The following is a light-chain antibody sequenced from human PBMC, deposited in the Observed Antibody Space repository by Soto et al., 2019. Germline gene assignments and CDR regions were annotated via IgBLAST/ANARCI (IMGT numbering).Light chain of an antibody. CDR3: QQYNNWWT. V-gene: IGKV3-15*01. J-gene: IGKJ1*01. Sequence: EIVMTQSPATLSVSPGERATLSCRASQSVSSNLAWYQQKPGQAPRLLIYGASTRATGIPARFSGSGSGKEFTPTISSLQSEDFAVYYCQQYNNWWTFGQGTKV. CDR1: QSVSSN. CDR2: GAS.